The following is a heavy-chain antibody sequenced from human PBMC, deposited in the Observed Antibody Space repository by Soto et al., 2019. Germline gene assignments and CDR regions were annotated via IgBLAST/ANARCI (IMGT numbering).Heavy chain of an antibody. J-gene: IGHJ6*02. CDR2: IYYSGST. Sequence: SETLSLTCTVSGGSISSYYWSWIRQPPGKGLEWIGYIYYSGSTKYNPSLKGRVTISVDTSKNQFSLKLSSVTAADTAVYYCARDKVNIGVDGTHYFYGMDVWGQGTTVTVSS. D-gene: IGHD6-19*01. CDR3: ARDKVNIGVDGTHYFYGMDV. V-gene: IGHV4-59*01. CDR1: GGSISSYY.